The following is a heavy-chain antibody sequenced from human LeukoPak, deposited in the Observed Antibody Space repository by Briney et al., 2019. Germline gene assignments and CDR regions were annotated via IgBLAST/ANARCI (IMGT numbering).Heavy chain of an antibody. D-gene: IGHD6-13*01. Sequence: ASVKVSCKASGYTFGNYAISWVRQAPGQGLEWMGWISGYNGNTNYPQKLQGRVTMTTDTSTRTAYMELRSLRSDDTAVYYCARALDSSSWWDYWGQGTLVTVSS. CDR3: ARALDSSSWWDY. J-gene: IGHJ4*02. V-gene: IGHV1-18*04. CDR2: ISGYNGNT. CDR1: GYTFGNYA.